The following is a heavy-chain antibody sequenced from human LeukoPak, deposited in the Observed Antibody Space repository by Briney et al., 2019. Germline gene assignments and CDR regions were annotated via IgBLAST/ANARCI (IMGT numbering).Heavy chain of an antibody. CDR3: ARGHTAYYDSSGYYYRGLWFDP. Sequence: SETLSLTCAVYGGSFSGYYLSWIRQPPGRGLEWIGEINHSGSTNYNPSLKSRVTISVDTSKNQFSLKLSSVTAADTAVYYCARGHTAYYDSSGYYYRGLWFDPWGQGTLVTVSS. V-gene: IGHV4-34*01. D-gene: IGHD3-22*01. J-gene: IGHJ5*02. CDR1: GGSFSGYY. CDR2: INHSGST.